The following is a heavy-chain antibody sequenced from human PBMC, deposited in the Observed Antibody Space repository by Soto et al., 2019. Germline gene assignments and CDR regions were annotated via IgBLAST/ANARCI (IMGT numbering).Heavy chain of an antibody. D-gene: IGHD6-13*01. V-gene: IGHV3-7*04. CDR1: GFTFSSYW. Sequence: EVQLVESGGGLVQPGGSLRLSCAASGFTFSSYWMSWVRQAPGKGLEWVANIKQDGSEKYYVDSVKGRFTICRDNAKNSLYLKMNSLRAEDTAVYYCAGDLSSSWYNVAWGQGALVTVS. J-gene: IGHJ5*02. CDR3: AGDLSSSWYNVA. CDR2: IKQDGSEK.